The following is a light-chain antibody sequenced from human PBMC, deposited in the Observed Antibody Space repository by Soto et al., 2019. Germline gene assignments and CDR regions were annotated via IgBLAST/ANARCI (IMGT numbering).Light chain of an antibody. V-gene: IGKV1-16*01. CDR3: QQYYNFPLP. CDR1: QDINNY. Sequence: DIQMTQSPSSLSASVGDRVTITCRASQDINNYITWFQQRPGEAPKSLIYATSYLQDGVPSRLSGSGSGTDFALTTTSLQPEDFGNYYCQQYYNFPLPFGGGTKVDIX. CDR2: ATS. J-gene: IGKJ4*01.